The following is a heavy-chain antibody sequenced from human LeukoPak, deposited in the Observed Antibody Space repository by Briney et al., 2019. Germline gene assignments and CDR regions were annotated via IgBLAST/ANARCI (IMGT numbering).Heavy chain of an antibody. Sequence: QPGGSLRLSCAASGFALSSYGMYWVRQAPDKGLEWVAYSRRDGTYVNYADSVKGRFIISRDNSKNTLGLQMNSLRVEDTALYYCASGGPTRGPLASWGQGTLVPVSS. CDR2: SRRDGTYV. V-gene: IGHV3-30*02. D-gene: IGHD1-26*01. J-gene: IGHJ4*02. CDR1: GFALSSYG. CDR3: ASGGPTRGPLAS.